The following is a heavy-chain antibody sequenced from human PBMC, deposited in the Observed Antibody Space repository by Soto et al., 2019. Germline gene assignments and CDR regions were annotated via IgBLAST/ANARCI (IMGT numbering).Heavy chain of an antibody. Sequence: QLQLQESGPGLVKPSETLSLTCAVSGGSISSSTYYWGWIRQPPGQGLEWIGTIYYSGSTYYSPSLKSRLTISLDTSKNQFSLKLNSVTAADTAVYYCGSSAGSSAGWFDPWGQGTLVTVSS. V-gene: IGHV4-39*01. CDR3: GSSAGSSAGWFDP. J-gene: IGHJ5*02. CDR2: IYYSGST. D-gene: IGHD6-6*01. CDR1: GGSISSSTYY.